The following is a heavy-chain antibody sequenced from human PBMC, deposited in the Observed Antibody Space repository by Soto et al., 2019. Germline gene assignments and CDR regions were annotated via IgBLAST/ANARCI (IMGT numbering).Heavy chain of an antibody. Sequence: GGSLRLSCAAPGFTVSSNYMSWVRQAPGKGLEWVSVIYSGGSTYYADSVKGRFTISRHNSKNTLYLQMNSLRAEDTAVYYCARVRDYGDYVFAFDFWGQGAMVTVSS. J-gene: IGHJ3*01. CDR1: GFTVSSNY. V-gene: IGHV3-53*04. CDR3: ARVRDYGDYVFAFDF. CDR2: IYSGGST. D-gene: IGHD4-17*01.